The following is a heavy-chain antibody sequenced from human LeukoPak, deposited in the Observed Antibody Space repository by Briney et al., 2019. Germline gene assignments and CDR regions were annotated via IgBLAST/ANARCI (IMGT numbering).Heavy chain of an antibody. CDR2: IYYSGST. J-gene: IGHJ6*02. Sequence: SETLSLTCTVSGGSISSYYWSWIRQPPGKGLEWIGNIYYSGSTNYNPSLRSRVTISVDTSKNQCSLRLSSVTAADTAVYYCARGGDPHYGMDVWGQGTTVTVSS. CDR3: ARGGDPHYGMDV. D-gene: IGHD2-21*01. CDR1: GGSISSYY. V-gene: IGHV4-59*01.